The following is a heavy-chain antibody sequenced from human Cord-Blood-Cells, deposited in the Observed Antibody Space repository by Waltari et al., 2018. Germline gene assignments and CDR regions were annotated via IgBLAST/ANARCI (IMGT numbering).Heavy chain of an antibody. CDR1: GFTFSSYG. Sequence: QVQLVESGGGVVQPGRSLRLSCAASGFTFSSYGMHWVRQAPGKGREGVSVIWYDGSNKYYADSGKGRFTISRDNSKNTLYLQMNSLRAEDTAVYYCAREGDSGSYYPDYWGQGTLVTVSS. CDR3: AREGDSGSYYPDY. CDR2: IWYDGSNK. D-gene: IGHD1-26*01. V-gene: IGHV3-33*01. J-gene: IGHJ4*02.